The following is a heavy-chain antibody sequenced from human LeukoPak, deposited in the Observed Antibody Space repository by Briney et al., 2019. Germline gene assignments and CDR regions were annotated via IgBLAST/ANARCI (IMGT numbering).Heavy chain of an antibody. CDR2: INSSSSYI. Sequence: GGSLRLSCAASGFTFSSYSMNWVRQAPGKGLEWVSSINSSSSYIYYADSVKGRFTISRDNAKNSLYLQMNSLIAEDTAVYYCARRQGYCSGCSCFSLDYWGQGTLVTVSS. J-gene: IGHJ4*02. V-gene: IGHV3-21*01. D-gene: IGHD2-15*01. CDR3: ARRQGYCSGCSCFSLDY. CDR1: GFTFSSYS.